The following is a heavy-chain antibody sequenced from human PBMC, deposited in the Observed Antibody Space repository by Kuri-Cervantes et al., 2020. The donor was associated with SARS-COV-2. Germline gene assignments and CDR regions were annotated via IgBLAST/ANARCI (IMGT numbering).Heavy chain of an antibody. CDR3: ARERYYYDSSGYYSLFDY. Sequence: GESLKISCAASGFTFSIYSMHWVRQAPGKGPQWVSIISYDGTNKYYADSVKGRFTISRDNSKNTLYLQMNSLRAGDTAVYYCARERYYYDSSGYYSLFDYWGQGTLVTVSS. CDR2: ISYDGTNK. D-gene: IGHD3-22*01. V-gene: IGHV3-30*04. CDR1: GFTFSIYS. J-gene: IGHJ4*02.